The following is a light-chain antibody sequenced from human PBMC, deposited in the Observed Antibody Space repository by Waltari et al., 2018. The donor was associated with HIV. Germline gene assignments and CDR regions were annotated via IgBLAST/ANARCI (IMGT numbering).Light chain of an antibody. V-gene: IGLV2-23*02. J-gene: IGLJ1*01. CDR2: EVT. CDR1: NRHIGKYNL. CDR3: SSYATGNTYV. Sequence: QSALTQPASVSGSPGQSITISFPWTNRHIGKYNLVLWYQQHPGRVPKVLIFEVTTRPSGISHRFSGSKSDNTASLTISGLQAEDEADYYCSSYATGNTYVFGTGTSVTVL.